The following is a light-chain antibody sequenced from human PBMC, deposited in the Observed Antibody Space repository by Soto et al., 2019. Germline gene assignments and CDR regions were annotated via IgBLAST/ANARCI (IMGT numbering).Light chain of an antibody. Sequence: EIVMTQSPATLSVPPGERATLSCRASQSVHTNLAWYQKKPGQAPRLLIYGASTRATGIPARFSGSGSGTEFTLTITSLQSEDFAVYYCQQYNNWKTFGQGTKVDIK. J-gene: IGKJ1*01. CDR1: QSVHTN. CDR3: QQYNNWKT. CDR2: GAS. V-gene: IGKV3-15*01.